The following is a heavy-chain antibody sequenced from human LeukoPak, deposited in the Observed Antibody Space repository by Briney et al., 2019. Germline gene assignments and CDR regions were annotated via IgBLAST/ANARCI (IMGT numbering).Heavy chain of an antibody. CDR2: IYYVGSP. D-gene: IGHD3-3*01. V-gene: IGHV4-39*01. J-gene: IGHJ6*02. Sequence: SETLSLTCSVSGDSSRSGDSYWGWIRQDPRKELEWIASIYYVGSPHYNPSLNSRRVTMSVDTTKNQFSLTLTSVTAADTAVYYCARLPITKRAMDVWGQGTTVTVSS. CDR3: ARLPITKRAMDV. CDR1: GDSSRSGDSY.